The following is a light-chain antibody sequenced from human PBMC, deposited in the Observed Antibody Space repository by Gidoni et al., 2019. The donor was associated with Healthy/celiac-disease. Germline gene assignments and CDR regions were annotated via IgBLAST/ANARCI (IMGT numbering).Light chain of an antibody. CDR2: DDT. Sequence: SYVLTQPPSVSVAPGQTARVSCGGDNIGGKTVHWYQQRPGQAPLLVVYDDTDRPSGIPERFSGSNSGHTATLTISRVEAGDEADYYCQVLDARSDPPVVFGGGTKLTVL. V-gene: IGLV3-21*02. CDR1: NIGGKT. J-gene: IGLJ3*02. CDR3: QVLDARSDPPVV.